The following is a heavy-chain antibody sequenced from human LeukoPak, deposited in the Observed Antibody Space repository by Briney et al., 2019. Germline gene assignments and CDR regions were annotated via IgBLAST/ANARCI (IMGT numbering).Heavy chain of an antibody. CDR2: MNPNSGNT. J-gene: IGHJ4*02. V-gene: IGHV1-8*03. CDR1: GYTFTSYD. Sequence: ASVKVSCKASGYTFTSYDINWVRQATGQGLEWMGWMNPNSGNTGYAQKFQGRVTITRNTSISTAYMELSRLRSDDTAVYYCARGGGSGWYIPNDYWGQGTLVTVSS. CDR3: ARGGGSGWYIPNDY. D-gene: IGHD6-19*01.